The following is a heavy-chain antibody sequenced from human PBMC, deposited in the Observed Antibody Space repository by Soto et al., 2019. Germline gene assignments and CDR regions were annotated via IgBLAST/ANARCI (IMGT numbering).Heavy chain of an antibody. D-gene: IGHD2-15*01. V-gene: IGHV1-2*02. CDR1: GYTFTGYY. Sequence: ASVKVSCKASGYTFTGYYMHWVRQAPGQGLEWMGWINPNSGGTNYAQKFQGRVTITADESTTTAYMELSSLRSDDTAVYYCAKDGGREGYFGNWFDPWGQGTLVTVSS. J-gene: IGHJ5*02. CDR2: INPNSGGT. CDR3: AKDGGREGYFGNWFDP.